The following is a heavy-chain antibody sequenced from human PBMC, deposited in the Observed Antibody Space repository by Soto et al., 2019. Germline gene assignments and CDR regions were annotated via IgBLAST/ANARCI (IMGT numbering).Heavy chain of an antibody. CDR2: INPNSGGT. V-gene: IGHV1-2*02. D-gene: IGHD3-9*01. CDR3: ARGVSPTNYAILTGYYY. CDR1: VYTFTGYY. J-gene: IGHJ4*02. Sequence: GGSVNVSCQASVYTFTGYYMHWLRQAPGQGLEWMGWINPNSGGTNYAQKFQGRVTMTRDTSISTAYMELSRLRSDDTAVYYCARGVSPTNYAILTGYYYWGQGTLVTVSS.